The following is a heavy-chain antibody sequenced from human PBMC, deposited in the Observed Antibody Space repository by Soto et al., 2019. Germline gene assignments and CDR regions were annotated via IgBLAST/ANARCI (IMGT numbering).Heavy chain of an antibody. CDR3: ARSERYFDWLLSFDY. Sequence: QVQLVQSGAEVKKPGSSVKVSYKASGGTFSSYAISWVRQAPGQGLEWMGVIIPIFGTANYAQKFQGRVTITADESTSTAYMELSSLRSEDTAVYYCARSERYFDWLLSFDYWGQGTLVTVSS. J-gene: IGHJ4*02. V-gene: IGHV1-69*01. D-gene: IGHD3-9*01. CDR2: IIPIFGTA. CDR1: GGTFSSYA.